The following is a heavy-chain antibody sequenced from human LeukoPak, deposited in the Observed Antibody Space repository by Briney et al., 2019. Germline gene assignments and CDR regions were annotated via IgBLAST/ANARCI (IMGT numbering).Heavy chain of an antibody. Sequence: GGSLRLSCAASGFTFDDYTMHWVRQAPGKGLEWVSLISWNGGSTYYADSVKGRFTISRDNSKNSLYLQMNSLRTEDTAFYYCARGNPGDYWGQGTLVTVSS. CDR2: ISWNGGST. J-gene: IGHJ4*02. CDR1: GFTFDDYT. V-gene: IGHV3-43*01. CDR3: ARGNPGDY.